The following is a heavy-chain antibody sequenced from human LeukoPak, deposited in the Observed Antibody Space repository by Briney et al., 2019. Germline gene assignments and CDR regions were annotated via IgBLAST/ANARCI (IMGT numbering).Heavy chain of an antibody. CDR3: ARGDNSRYSGSYVLKSA. J-gene: IGHJ6*04. Sequence: ASVKVSCKASGYTFTGYYMHWVRQAPGQGLEWVGWINPNSGGTNYAQKFQGRVTMTRDTSISTAYMELSRLRSDDTAVYYCARGDNSRYSGSYVLKSAWGKGTTVTISS. CDR1: GYTFTGYY. CDR2: INPNSGGT. V-gene: IGHV1-2*02. D-gene: IGHD1-26*01.